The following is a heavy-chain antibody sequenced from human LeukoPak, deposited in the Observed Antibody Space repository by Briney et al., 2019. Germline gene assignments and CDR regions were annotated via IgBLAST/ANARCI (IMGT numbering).Heavy chain of an antibody. Sequence: SETLSLTCAVYGGSFSGYYWSWIRQPPGKGLEWIGEVNHSGSTNYNPSLKSRVTISVDTSKNQFSLKLSSVTAADTAVYYCARGGRIVGATVRYHYFDYWGQGTLVTVSS. D-gene: IGHD1-26*01. V-gene: IGHV4-34*01. J-gene: IGHJ4*02. CDR2: VNHSGST. CDR3: ARGGRIVGATVRYHYFDY. CDR1: GGSFSGYY.